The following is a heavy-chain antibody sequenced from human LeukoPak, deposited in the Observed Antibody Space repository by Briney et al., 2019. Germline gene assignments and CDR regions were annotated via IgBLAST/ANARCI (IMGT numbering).Heavy chain of an antibody. Sequence: GGSLRLSCAASGFTFSSYAMSWVRQAPGKGLEWVSAISGSGGSTYYADSVKGRFTISRDNSKNTLYLQMNSLRAEDTAVYYCAKVSRRILWQLVLCDYWGQGTLVTVSS. D-gene: IGHD6-13*01. CDR2: ISGSGGST. V-gene: IGHV3-23*01. J-gene: IGHJ4*02. CDR1: GFTFSSYA. CDR3: AKVSRRILWQLVLCDY.